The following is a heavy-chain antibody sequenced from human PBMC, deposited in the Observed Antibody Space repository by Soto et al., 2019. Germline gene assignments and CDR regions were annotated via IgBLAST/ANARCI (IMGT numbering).Heavy chain of an antibody. V-gene: IGHV1-18*04. CDR1: GYTFTSYG. CDR3: ARDHPYYYDSSGDRDNWFDP. J-gene: IGHJ5*02. D-gene: IGHD3-22*01. Sequence: GASVKVSCKASGYTFTSYGISWVRQAPGQGLEWVGWISAYNGNTNYAQKLQGRVTMTTDTSTSTAYMELRSLRSDDTAVYYCARDHPYYYDSSGDRDNWFDPWGQGTLVTVSS. CDR2: ISAYNGNT.